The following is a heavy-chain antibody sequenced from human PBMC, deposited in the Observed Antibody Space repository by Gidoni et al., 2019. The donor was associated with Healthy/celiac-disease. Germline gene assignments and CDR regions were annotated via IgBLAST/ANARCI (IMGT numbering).Heavy chain of an antibody. CDR2: IYYSGST. J-gene: IGHJ4*02. V-gene: IGHV4-59*01. Sequence: QVQLQESGPGLVKPSETLSLTCTVSGGSLSSYYWSWIRQPPGKGLEWIGYIYYSGSTNYNPSLKSRVTISVDTSKNQFSLKLSSVTAADTAVYYCARGLGFGELASFDYWGQGTLVTVSS. CDR3: ARGLGFGELASFDY. D-gene: IGHD3-10*01. CDR1: GGSLSSYY.